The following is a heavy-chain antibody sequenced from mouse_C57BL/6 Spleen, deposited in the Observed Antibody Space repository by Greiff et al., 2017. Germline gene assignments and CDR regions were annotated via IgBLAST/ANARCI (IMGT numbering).Heavy chain of an antibody. D-gene: IGHD1-1*01. CDR3: ARRDDYYGSSYSFAY. J-gene: IGHJ3*01. Sequence: VQLQQSGAELVRPGTSVKVSCKASGYAFTNYLIEWVKQRPGQGLEWIGVINPGSGGTNYNEKFKGKATLTADKSSSTAYMQLSSLTSEDSAVYFCARRDDYYGSSYSFAYWGQGTLVTVSA. V-gene: IGHV1-54*01. CDR2: INPGSGGT. CDR1: GYAFTNYL.